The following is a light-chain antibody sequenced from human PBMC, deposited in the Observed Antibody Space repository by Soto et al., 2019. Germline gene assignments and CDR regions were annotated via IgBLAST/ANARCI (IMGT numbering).Light chain of an antibody. CDR1: NIGSKS. V-gene: IGLV3-21*04. CDR3: QVWDSSSALLV. CDR2: YDS. Sequence: SYELTQPPSVSVAPGKTARITCGGNNIGSKSVLWYQQKPGQAPVLVIYYDSDRPSGIPERFSGSNSGNTATLTISRVEAGDEADYYCQVWDSSSALLVFGGGTKLTVL. J-gene: IGLJ3*02.